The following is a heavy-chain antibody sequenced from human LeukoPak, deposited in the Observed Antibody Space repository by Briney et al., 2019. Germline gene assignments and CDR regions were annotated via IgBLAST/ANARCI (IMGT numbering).Heavy chain of an antibody. CDR2: MNPNSGNT. CDR3: ARYWDGYGHDAFDI. J-gene: IGHJ3*02. Sequence: GASVKVSCKASGYTFTGYYMHWVRQATGQGLEWMGWMNPNSGNTGYAQKFQGRVTITRNTSISTAYMELSSLRSEDTAVYYCARYWDGYGHDAFDIWGQGTMVTVSS. V-gene: IGHV1-8*03. CDR1: GYTFTGYY. D-gene: IGHD5-24*01.